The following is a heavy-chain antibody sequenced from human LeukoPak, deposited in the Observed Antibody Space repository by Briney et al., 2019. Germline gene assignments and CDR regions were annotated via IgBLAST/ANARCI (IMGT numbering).Heavy chain of an antibody. CDR2: VYYTGST. D-gene: IGHD6-13*01. J-gene: IGHJ4*02. CDR1: GGSIYSSY. Sequence: SETLSLTCKVSGGSIYSSYWTWIRQPPGKGLKWIGYVYYTGSTSYNPSLKSRVLISLDTSKDQFSLILASVTAADTAVYYCAREEGSSWSAFDYWGQGNLVTVSS. CDR3: AREEGSSWSAFDY. V-gene: IGHV4-59*01.